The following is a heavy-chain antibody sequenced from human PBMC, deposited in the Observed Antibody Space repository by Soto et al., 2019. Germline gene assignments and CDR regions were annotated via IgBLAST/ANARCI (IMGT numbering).Heavy chain of an antibody. CDR1: GGSISRGGYY. Sequence: QVQLQESGPGLMKPSQTLSLTCTVSGGSISRGGYYWSWIRQHPGKGLEWIGYIYYSGGTYYNPSLTSRVTISVDPSKNHSSLKLSSVTAADTAVYYCAREEGGGYDHRWFDPWGQGTLVTVSS. CDR2: IYYSGGT. J-gene: IGHJ5*02. CDR3: AREEGGGYDHRWFDP. V-gene: IGHV4-31*03. D-gene: IGHD5-12*01.